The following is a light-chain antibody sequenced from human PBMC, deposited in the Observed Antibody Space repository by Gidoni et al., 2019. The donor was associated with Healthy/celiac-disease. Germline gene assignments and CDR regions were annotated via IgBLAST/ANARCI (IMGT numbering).Light chain of an antibody. CDR3: QSYDSSLSALYV. V-gene: IGLV1-40*01. J-gene: IGLJ1*01. Sequence: QSVLTQPPSASGAPGKRVPISCTGSSSNIGAGYDVHWYQQLPGTAPKLLIYGNSNRPSGVPDRFSGSKSGTSASLAITGLQAEDEADYYCQSYDSSLSALYVFGTGTKVTVL. CDR2: GNS. CDR1: SSNIGAGYD.